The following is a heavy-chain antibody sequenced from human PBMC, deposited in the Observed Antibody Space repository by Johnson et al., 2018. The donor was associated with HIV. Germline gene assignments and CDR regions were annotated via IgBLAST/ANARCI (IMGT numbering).Heavy chain of an antibody. CDR2: ISGSGGST. CDR3: AREANAFDI. V-gene: IGHV3-23*04. J-gene: IGHJ3*02. Sequence: VQLVESGGGLVQSGGSLRLSCAASGFTFSSYAMSWVRQAPGKGLEWVSAISGSGGSTYYADSVMGRFTVSRDNSKNALYLQMHSLTAEDTAVYYCAREANAFDIWGQGTMVTVSS. CDR1: GFTFSSYA.